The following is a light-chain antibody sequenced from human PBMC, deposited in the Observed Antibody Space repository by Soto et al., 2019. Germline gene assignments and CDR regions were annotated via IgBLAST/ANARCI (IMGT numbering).Light chain of an antibody. CDR3: SSYASSNTL. J-gene: IGLJ3*02. V-gene: IGLV2-14*01. Sequence: QSALTQPASVSGSPGQSITISCTGTSSDVGGYNFVSWYQQHPGKAPKLMIYEVSNRPSGVSNRFSGSKSGNTASLTISGLQAEDEADYYYSSYASSNTLFGGGTKLTVL. CDR1: SSDVGGYNF. CDR2: EVS.